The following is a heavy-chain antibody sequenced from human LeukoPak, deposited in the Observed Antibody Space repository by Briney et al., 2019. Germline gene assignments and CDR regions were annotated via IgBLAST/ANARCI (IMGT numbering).Heavy chain of an antibody. CDR1: EYTLTEVS. Sequence: ASVKVSCNVFEYTLTEVSIHWVRQAPGKGLEWMGGFDPENGETVYAQKFQGRVTMTEDTSTDTAYMELSSLRSGDTAVYYCATHKTLDFWGQGTLVTVSS. D-gene: IGHD3-16*01. CDR3: ATHKTLDF. J-gene: IGHJ4*02. V-gene: IGHV1-24*01. CDR2: FDPENGET.